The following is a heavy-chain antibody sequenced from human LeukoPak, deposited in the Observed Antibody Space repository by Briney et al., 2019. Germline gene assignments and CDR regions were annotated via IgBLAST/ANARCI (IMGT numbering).Heavy chain of an antibody. Sequence: SVKVSCKASGGTFSSYAISWVRQAPGQGLEWMGGIIPIFGTANYAQKFQGRVTITADESTSTAYMELSSLRSEDTAVYYCARLTVYGPRLYDYWGQGTLVTVSS. CDR2: IIPIFGTA. D-gene: IGHD3-3*01. V-gene: IGHV1-69*13. J-gene: IGHJ4*02. CDR3: ARLTVYGPRLYDY. CDR1: GGTFSSYA.